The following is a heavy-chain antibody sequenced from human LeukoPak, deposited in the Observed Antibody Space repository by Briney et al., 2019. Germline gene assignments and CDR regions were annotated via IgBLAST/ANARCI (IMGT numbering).Heavy chain of an antibody. CDR1: GGSIGSGSYY. D-gene: IGHD4-17*01. Sequence: SETLSLTCTVSGGSIGSGSYYWSWIRQPAGKGLEWIGRIYTSGSTNYNPSLKSRVTISVDTSKNQFSLKLSSVTAADTAVYYCAAGSTVTTRRDYYYMDVWGKGTTVTVSS. CDR2: IYTSGST. V-gene: IGHV4-61*02. CDR3: AAGSTVTTRRDYYYMDV. J-gene: IGHJ6*03.